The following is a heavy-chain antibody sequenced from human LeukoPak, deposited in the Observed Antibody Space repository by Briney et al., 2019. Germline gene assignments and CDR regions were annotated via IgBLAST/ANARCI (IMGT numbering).Heavy chain of an antibody. V-gene: IGHV1-69*02. D-gene: IGHD3-9*01. CDR2: IIPIFGIA. CDR1: GGTFSSYT. Sequence: SVKVSCKASGGTFSSYTISWVRQAPGQGLEWMGRIIPIFGIANYAQKFQGRVTITADKSTSTAYMELSSLRSEDTAVYYCARGYFDWLSLYYYYYGMDVWGQGTTVTVSS. J-gene: IGHJ6*02. CDR3: ARGYFDWLSLYYYYYGMDV.